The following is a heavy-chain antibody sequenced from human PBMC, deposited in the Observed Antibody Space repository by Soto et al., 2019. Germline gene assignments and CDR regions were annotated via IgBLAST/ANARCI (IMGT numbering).Heavy chain of an antibody. CDR2: ISSSSSTI. J-gene: IGHJ4*02. CDR1: GFTFSSYS. D-gene: IGHD2-15*01. Sequence: GGSLRLSCAASGFTFSSYSMNWVRQAPGKGLEWVSYISSSSSTIYYADSVKGRFTISRDNAKNSLYLQMNSLRDEDTAVYYCARVLLYCSGGSCYFDYWGQGTLVTAPQ. CDR3: ARVLLYCSGGSCYFDY. V-gene: IGHV3-48*02.